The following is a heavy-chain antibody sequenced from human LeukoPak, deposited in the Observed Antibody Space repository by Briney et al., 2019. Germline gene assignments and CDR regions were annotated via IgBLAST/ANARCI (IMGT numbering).Heavy chain of an antibody. V-gene: IGHV4-4*02. Sequence: SETLSLTCAVSGGSISSSNWWSWVRQPPGKGLEWIGEIYHNGSTNNNPSLKSRVTISVDKSKNQFSLKLSSVTAADTAVYYCARGLDDSSGYYSYWGQGTLVTVSS. D-gene: IGHD3-22*01. CDR2: IYHNGST. CDR1: GGSISSSNW. J-gene: IGHJ4*02. CDR3: ARGLDDSSGYYSY.